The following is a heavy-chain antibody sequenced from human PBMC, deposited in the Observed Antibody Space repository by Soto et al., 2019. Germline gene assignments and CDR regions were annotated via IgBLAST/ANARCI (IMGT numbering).Heavy chain of an antibody. CDR2: IYYSGST. CDR3: ARDQLEGNWFDP. D-gene: IGHD1-1*01. Sequence: LSLTCTVSGGSIISYYWSLIRQPPGKGLEWIGYIYYSGSTNYNPSLKSRVTISVDTSKNQFSLKLTSVTAADTAVYYCARDQLEGNWFDPWGQGTLVTVSS. CDR1: GGSIISYY. V-gene: IGHV4-59*12. J-gene: IGHJ5*02.